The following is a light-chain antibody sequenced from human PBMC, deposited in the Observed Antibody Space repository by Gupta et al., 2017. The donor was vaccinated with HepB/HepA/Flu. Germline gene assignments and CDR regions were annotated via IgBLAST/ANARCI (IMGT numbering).Light chain of an antibody. J-gene: IGKJ1*01. CDR2: KAS. Sequence: DIQLTQSPSTLSASIGDKVSITCRASQSINSWLAWFQQKPGKAPTVVIYKASNLESGVPSRFSGSGSGTEFTLTINSLQPDDFATYYCQYYDSYPWAFGQETQVEIK. CDR3: QYYDSYPWA. CDR1: QSINSW. V-gene: IGKV1-5*03.